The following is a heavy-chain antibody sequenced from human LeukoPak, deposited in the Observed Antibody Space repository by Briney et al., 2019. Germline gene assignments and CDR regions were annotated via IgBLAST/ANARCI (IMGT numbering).Heavy chain of an antibody. CDR3: ARDLGPVRGATIDY. Sequence: ASVKVSCKASGYTFTSYGISWVRQAPGQGLEWMGWISAYNGNTNYAQKLQGRITMTTDTSTSTAYMELRSLRPDDTAVYYCARDLGPVRGATIDYWGQGTLVTVSS. D-gene: IGHD3-10*01. V-gene: IGHV1-18*01. CDR2: ISAYNGNT. CDR1: GYTFTSYG. J-gene: IGHJ4*02.